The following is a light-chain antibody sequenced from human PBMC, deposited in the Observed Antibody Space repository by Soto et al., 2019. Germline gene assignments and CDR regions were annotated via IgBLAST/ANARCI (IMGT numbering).Light chain of an antibody. J-gene: IGKJ4*01. CDR3: QQYGSSPLT. CDR2: GAS. CDR1: QSVSSSY. V-gene: IGKV3-20*01. Sequence: EIVLTQSPGTLSLSPGERATLSCRASQSVSSSYLAWYQQKPGQAPRLLIHGASTRATGIPDRFSGSESGKDFTLTISRLEPEDFVVYYCQQYGSSPLTFGGGTKVEIK.